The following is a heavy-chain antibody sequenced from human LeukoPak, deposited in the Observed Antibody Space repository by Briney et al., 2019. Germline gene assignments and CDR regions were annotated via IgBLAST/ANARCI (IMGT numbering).Heavy chain of an antibody. Sequence: GGSLKLSCAASGFTVSNNYMSWVRQAPGKGLEWVSVIYSGGSTYYADSVKSRFTISRDNSKNTLYLQMNSLRAEDTAVYYCARADYYDSSGYQYYFDYWGQGTLVTVSS. CDR3: ARADYYDSSGYQYYFDY. CDR2: IYSGGST. CDR1: GFTVSNNY. V-gene: IGHV3-53*01. D-gene: IGHD3-22*01. J-gene: IGHJ4*02.